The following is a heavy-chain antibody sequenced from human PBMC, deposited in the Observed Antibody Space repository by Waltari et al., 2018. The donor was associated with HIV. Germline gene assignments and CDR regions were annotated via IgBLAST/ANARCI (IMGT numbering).Heavy chain of an antibody. CDR1: GVSFRGYY. V-gene: IGHV4-34*01. Sequence: AVYGVSFRGYYWSWIRQSPGKGLEWIGEINHSGSTNYNPSLKSQVTMSVDTSKNQFSLKLSFVTAADTAVYYCARGGNYYGSGSYYKLDYWGQGTLVTVSS. CDR2: INHSGST. CDR3: ARGGNYYGSGSYYKLDY. J-gene: IGHJ4*02. D-gene: IGHD3-10*01.